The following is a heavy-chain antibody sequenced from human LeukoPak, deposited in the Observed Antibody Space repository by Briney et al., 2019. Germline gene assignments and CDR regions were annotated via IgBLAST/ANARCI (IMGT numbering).Heavy chain of an antibody. Sequence: GRSLRLSCAASGFTFSSYAMSWVRQAPGKGLEWVSAISGSGGSTYYADSVKGRFTISRDNSKNTLYLQMNSLRAEDTAVYYCANSITMIVVSFFQHWGQGTLVTVSS. V-gene: IGHV3-23*01. J-gene: IGHJ1*01. CDR1: GFTFSSYA. D-gene: IGHD3-22*01. CDR3: ANSITMIVVSFFQH. CDR2: ISGSGGST.